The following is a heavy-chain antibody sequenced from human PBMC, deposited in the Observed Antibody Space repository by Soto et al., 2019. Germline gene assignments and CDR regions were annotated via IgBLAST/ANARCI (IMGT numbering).Heavy chain of an antibody. CDR3: ASGGRWLHNPLDY. Sequence: GGSLRLSCGFSGFTFSNYAMHLVRQAPGKGLEWVAVISYDGSNKYYADSVKGRFTISRDNSKNTLYLQMNSLRGEDTAVYSCASGGRWLHNPLDYWGQGT. CDR2: ISYDGSNK. CDR1: GFTFSNYA. D-gene: IGHD1-26*01. V-gene: IGHV3-30-3*01. J-gene: IGHJ4*02.